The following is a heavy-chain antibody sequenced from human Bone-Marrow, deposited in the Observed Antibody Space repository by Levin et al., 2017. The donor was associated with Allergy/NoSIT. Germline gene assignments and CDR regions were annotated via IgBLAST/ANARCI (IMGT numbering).Heavy chain of an antibody. CDR1: GFTFSSYG. D-gene: IGHD5-18*01. CDR2: ISYDGSNK. V-gene: IGHV3-30*18. J-gene: IGHJ4*02. CDR3: AKDAIQLATFSDY. Sequence: GESLKISCAASGFTFSSYGMHWVRQAPGKGLEWVAVISYDGSNKYYADSVKGRFTISRDNSKNTLYLQMNSLRAEDTAVYYCAKDAIQLATFSDYWGQGTLVTVSS.